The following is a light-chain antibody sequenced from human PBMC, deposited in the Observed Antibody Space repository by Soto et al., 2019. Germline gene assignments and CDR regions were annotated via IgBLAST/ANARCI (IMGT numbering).Light chain of an antibody. CDR3: QQYNNYSSIT. J-gene: IGKJ5*01. V-gene: IGKV1-5*01. CDR1: QTISTW. Sequence: DIQMTQSPSTLSASVGDRVTITCRASQTISTWLAWYQQKSGKAPNLLIYDASTLESGVPSRFSGSGSGTKFTLTITSLQPDDFATYYCQQYNNYSSITFGQGTRLEI. CDR2: DAS.